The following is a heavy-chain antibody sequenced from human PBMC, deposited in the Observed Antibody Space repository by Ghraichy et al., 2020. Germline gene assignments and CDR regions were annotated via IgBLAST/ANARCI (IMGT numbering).Heavy chain of an antibody. V-gene: IGHV3-23*01. Sequence: GGSLRLSCVASGFTFDNNAMTWVRQAPGKGLEWLSSISGSGGSTYYAASVKGRFTISRDNSKNTLYLQLSSLRVEDTAIYYCAKNSDLDYWGQGTLVTVSS. CDR3: AKNSDLDY. J-gene: IGHJ4*02. CDR2: ISGSGGST. CDR1: GFTFDNNA. D-gene: IGHD1/OR15-1a*01.